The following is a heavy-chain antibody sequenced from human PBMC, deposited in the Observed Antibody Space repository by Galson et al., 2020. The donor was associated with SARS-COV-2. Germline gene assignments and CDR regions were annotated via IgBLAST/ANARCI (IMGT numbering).Heavy chain of an antibody. V-gene: IGHV1-8*01. J-gene: IGHJ5*02. D-gene: IGHD5-18*01. CDR2: MNPKSGNT. Sequence: ASVKVSCKASGYAFNNYDINWVRQATGEGLEWMGWMNPKSGNTGYVQKFQGRVTMTRDTSTSTAYMELSSLRSEDTAVYYCARVWERGFSYGNWFDPWGQGTLVTVSS. CDR1: GYAFNNYD. CDR3: ARVWERGFSYGNWFDP.